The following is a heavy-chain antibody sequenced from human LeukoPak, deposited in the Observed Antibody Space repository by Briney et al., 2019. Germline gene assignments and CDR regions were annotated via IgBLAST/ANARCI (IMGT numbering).Heavy chain of an antibody. CDR3: AKNPSGYCSGGSCSIYYYYGMDV. D-gene: IGHD2-15*01. J-gene: IGHJ6*02. Sequence: PGGSLRLSCAASGFTFSNYGMSWVRQAPGKGLEWVSAISGSGGSTYYADSVKGRFTISRDNSKNTLYLQMNSLRAEDTAVYYCAKNPSGYCSGGSCSIYYYYGMDVWGQGTTVTVSS. CDR1: GFTFSNYG. V-gene: IGHV3-23*01. CDR2: ISGSGGST.